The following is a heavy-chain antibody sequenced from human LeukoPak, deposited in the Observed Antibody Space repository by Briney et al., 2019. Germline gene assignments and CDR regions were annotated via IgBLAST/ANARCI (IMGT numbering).Heavy chain of an antibody. V-gene: IGHV4-59*01. J-gene: IGHJ5*02. Sequence: PSETLSLTCTVSGGSISGYYWSSIRQPPGKGLEWFGYLYYSGSTNYNPSLKSRVTISVDTSKNQFSLKLSSVTAADTAVYYCARDEDSAYGSGSYLSWGQGTLVTVSS. CDR1: GGSISGYY. D-gene: IGHD3-10*01. CDR3: ARDEDSAYGSGSYLS. CDR2: LYYSGST.